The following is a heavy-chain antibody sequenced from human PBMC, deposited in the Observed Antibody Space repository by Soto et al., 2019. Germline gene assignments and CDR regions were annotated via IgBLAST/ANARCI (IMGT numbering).Heavy chain of an antibody. V-gene: IGHV1-58*01. CDR1: GFTFSSSA. D-gene: IGHD6-19*01. Sequence: WASVKVSCKASGFTFSSSAVQWVRQARGQRLEWIGWIVLGNANTNYAQKFQERVTITRDMSTSTAYMELRSLTFEDTAVYYCATKIGNIGWYWLDTWGQGTLVTVSS. CDR3: ATKIGNIGWYWLDT. J-gene: IGHJ5*02. CDR2: IVLGNANT.